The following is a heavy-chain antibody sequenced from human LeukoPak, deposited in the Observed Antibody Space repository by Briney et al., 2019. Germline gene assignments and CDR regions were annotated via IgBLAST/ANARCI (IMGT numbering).Heavy chain of an antibody. D-gene: IGHD3-22*01. CDR1: GYTFTSYA. J-gene: IGHJ4*02. V-gene: IGHV1-3*01. CDR2: INAGNGNT. Sequence: ASVKVSCKASGYTFTSYAMHWVRQAPGQRLEWMGWINAGNGNTKYSQKFQGRVTITRDTSASTSYMELSSLRSEDTAVYYCARPYYEYDSSGYYYAFFDYWGQGTLVTVSS. CDR3: ARPYYEYDSSGYYYAFFDY.